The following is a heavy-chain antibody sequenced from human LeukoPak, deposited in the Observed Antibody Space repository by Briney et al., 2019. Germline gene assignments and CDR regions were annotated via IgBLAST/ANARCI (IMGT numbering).Heavy chain of an antibody. Sequence: GGSLRLSCAASGFTFSIYTMNWVRQAPGKGLEWVSYISSRSSTIYYADSVKGRFTISRDNAKNSLYLQMNSLRAEDTAVYYCAREERPYSSSWPPDAFDIWGQGTMVTVS. CDR2: ISSRSSTI. CDR1: GFTFSIYT. D-gene: IGHD6-13*01. CDR3: AREERPYSSSWPPDAFDI. J-gene: IGHJ3*02. V-gene: IGHV3-48*01.